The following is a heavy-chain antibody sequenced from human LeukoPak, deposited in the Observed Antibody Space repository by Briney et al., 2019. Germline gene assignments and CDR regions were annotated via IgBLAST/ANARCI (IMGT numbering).Heavy chain of an antibody. J-gene: IGHJ6*03. V-gene: IGHV4-4*07. CDR1: GGSISSYY. CDR2: IYTSGST. D-gene: IGHD2-2*01. Sequence: PSETLSLTCTVSGGSISSYYLRWIRQPAGKGLEWIGRIYTSGSTNYNPSLKSRVTMSVDTSKNQFSLKLSSVTAADTAVYYCARSQRIVVVPAAIVDYYYYMDVWGKGTTVTVSS. CDR3: ARSQRIVVVPAAIVDYYYYMDV.